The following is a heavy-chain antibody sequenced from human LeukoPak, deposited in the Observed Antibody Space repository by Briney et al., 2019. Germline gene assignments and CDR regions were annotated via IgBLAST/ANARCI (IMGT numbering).Heavy chain of an antibody. Sequence: ASVKVSCKASGYTFTGYYMHWVRQAPGQGLEWMGRINPNSGGTNYAQKFQGRVTMTRDTSISTAYMELSRLRSDDTAVYYCAREPVVVPVAFKVDGMDVWGQGTTVTVSS. D-gene: IGHD2-2*01. CDR2: INPNSGGT. V-gene: IGHV1-2*06. CDR3: AREPVVVPVAFKVDGMDV. CDR1: GYTFTGYY. J-gene: IGHJ6*02.